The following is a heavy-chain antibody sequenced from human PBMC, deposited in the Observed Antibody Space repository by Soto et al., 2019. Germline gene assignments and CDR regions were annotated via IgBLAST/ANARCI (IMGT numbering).Heavy chain of an antibody. J-gene: IGHJ5*02. CDR3: ARERSAAGTGWFDP. V-gene: IGHV3-13*01. Sequence: GGSLRLSFAASGFTFSSYDMHWVRQATGKGLEWVSAIGTAGDTYYPGSVKGRFTISRENAKNSLYLQMNSLRAGDTAVYYCARERSAAGTGWFDPWGQGTLVTVSS. D-gene: IGHD6-13*01. CDR1: GFTFSSYD. CDR2: IGTAGDT.